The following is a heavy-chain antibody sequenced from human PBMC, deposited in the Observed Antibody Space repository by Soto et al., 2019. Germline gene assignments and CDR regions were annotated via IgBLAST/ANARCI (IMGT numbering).Heavy chain of an antibody. Sequence: QITLKESGPTLVKPTQTLTLTCTFSGFSLSTSGVGVGWIRQPPGKALEWLALIYWNDDKRYSPSLKSRLTNNKDTSKNQVVLTMTNMDPVDTATYYCAHSLGVYDSSGYYSDDYWGQVTLVTVSS. J-gene: IGHJ4*02. D-gene: IGHD3-22*01. CDR2: IYWNDDK. CDR3: AHSLGVYDSSGYYSDDY. CDR1: GFSLSTSGVG. V-gene: IGHV2-5*01.